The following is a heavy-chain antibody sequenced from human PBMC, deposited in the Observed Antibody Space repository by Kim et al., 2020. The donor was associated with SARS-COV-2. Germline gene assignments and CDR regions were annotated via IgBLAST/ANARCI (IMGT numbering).Heavy chain of an antibody. CDR3: ARARGVDTAMVGFDY. CDR1: GFTFSSYA. J-gene: IGHJ4*02. V-gene: IGHV3-30-3*01. CDR2: ISYDGSNK. D-gene: IGHD5-18*01. Sequence: GGSLRLSCAASGFTFSSYAMHWVRQAPGKGLEWVAVISYDGSNKYYADSVKGRFTISRDNSKNTLYLQMNSLRAEDTAVYYCARARGVDTAMVGFDYWGQGTLVTVSS.